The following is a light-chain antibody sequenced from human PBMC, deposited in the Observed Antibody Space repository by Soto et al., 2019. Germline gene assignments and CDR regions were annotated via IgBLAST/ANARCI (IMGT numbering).Light chain of an antibody. CDR3: QSYDSSLSGYVV. CDR2: GNS. CDR1: SSNIGAGYD. Sequence: QSVLTQPPSVSGAPGQRVTISCTGSSSNIGAGYDVHWYQQLPGTAPKLLIYGNSNRPSGVPDRFSGSKSGTSDSLAITGIQAEDEADYYSQSYDSSLSGYVVFVGGTKVTVL. J-gene: IGLJ2*01. V-gene: IGLV1-40*01.